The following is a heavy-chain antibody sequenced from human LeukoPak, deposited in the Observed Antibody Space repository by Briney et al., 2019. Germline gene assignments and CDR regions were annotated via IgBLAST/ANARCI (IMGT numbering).Heavy chain of an antibody. CDR3: ARIDAVAATPTSFDY. Sequence: SETLSLTCTVSGGSISIFYWSWIRQPPGKGLEWIGDIYYSGTTNYNPSLKSRLTISLDTSRNQFSLRLTSVTAADTAVYYCARIDAVAATPTSFDYWGQGTLVTVSS. J-gene: IGHJ4*02. CDR2: IYYSGTT. V-gene: IGHV4-59*01. CDR1: GGSISIFY. D-gene: IGHD6-19*01.